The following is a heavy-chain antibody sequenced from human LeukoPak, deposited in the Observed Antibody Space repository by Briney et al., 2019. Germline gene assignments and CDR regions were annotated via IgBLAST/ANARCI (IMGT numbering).Heavy chain of an antibody. CDR2: INPNSGGT. D-gene: IGHD6-19*01. V-gene: IGHV1-2*06. Sequence: GASVKVSCKASGYTFTGYYMHWVRQAPGQGLEWMGRINPNSGGTNYAQKFQGRVTVTRDTSISTAYMELSRLRSDDTAEYYCAIIAVAGSLDYWGQGTLVTVSS. CDR3: AIIAVAGSLDY. CDR1: GYTFTGYY. J-gene: IGHJ4*02.